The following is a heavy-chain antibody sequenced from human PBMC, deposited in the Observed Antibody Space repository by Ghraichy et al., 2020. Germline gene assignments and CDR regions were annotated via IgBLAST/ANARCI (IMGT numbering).Heavy chain of an antibody. Sequence: SQTLSLTCTVSGGSINNFYWSWIRQPPGKGMEWIGYIYYTGTTNYNPSLQSRVTMSVGTSKNQFSLKLNSVTAADTAVYYCARGGWSYDHWGQGTLVTVSS. J-gene: IGHJ4*02. CDR2: IYYTGTT. CDR1: GGSINNFY. D-gene: IGHD6-19*01. V-gene: IGHV4-59*01. CDR3: ARGGWSYDH.